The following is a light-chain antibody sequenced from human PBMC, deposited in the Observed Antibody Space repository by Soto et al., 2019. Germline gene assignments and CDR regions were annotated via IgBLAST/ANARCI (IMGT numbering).Light chain of an antibody. J-gene: IGKJ4*01. CDR3: QQGYNAPLT. CDR2: AAS. Sequence: DLPMTQSPSSLSASVGDRVTITCRASQNIATYLNWYQQKPGKAPKLLIYAASSLQSGVPSGFSGSGSGTDFTLTISSLQPEDFATYYCQQGYNAPLTFGGGTKVEI. CDR1: QNIATY. V-gene: IGKV1-39*01.